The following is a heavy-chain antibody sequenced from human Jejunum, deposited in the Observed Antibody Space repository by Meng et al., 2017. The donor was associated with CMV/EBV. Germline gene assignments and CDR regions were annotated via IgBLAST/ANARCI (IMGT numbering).Heavy chain of an antibody. CDR1: GVSFNRYA. CDR2: TLYDGSNK. V-gene: IGHV3-30*04. D-gene: IGHD4-17*01. Sequence: SCVASGVSFNRYAMHWVRQAPGKGLEWVAVTLYDGSNKYYADSVKGRFTISRDNSKNTLYLQMNSLRVEDTAMYYCARDLGDYGNYWGQGTLVTVSS. J-gene: IGHJ4*02. CDR3: ARDLGDYGNY.